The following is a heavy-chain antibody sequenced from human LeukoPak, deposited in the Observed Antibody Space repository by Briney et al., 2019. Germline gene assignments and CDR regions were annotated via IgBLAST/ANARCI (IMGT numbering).Heavy chain of an antibody. Sequence: GGSLRLSCAASGFTFDDYAMHWVRQAPGKGLEWVSGISWNSGSIGYADSVKGRFSISRDNAKNSLYLQMNSLRAEDTAVYYCAREGSIQLFHGMDVWGQGTTVTVSS. D-gene: IGHD5-18*01. CDR3: AREGSIQLFHGMDV. CDR1: GFTFDDYA. CDR2: ISWNSGSI. V-gene: IGHV3-9*01. J-gene: IGHJ6*02.